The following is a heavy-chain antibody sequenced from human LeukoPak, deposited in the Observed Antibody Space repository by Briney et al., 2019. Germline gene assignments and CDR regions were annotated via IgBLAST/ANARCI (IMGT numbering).Heavy chain of an antibody. CDR3: ARGNSSYGDYGNEYYYYMDV. D-gene: IGHD4-17*01. CDR1: GFTFRRYG. J-gene: IGHJ6*03. Sequence: GGSLRLSCAASGFTFRRYGMIWVRQAPGKGLEWVSVISGSGGSTYYGDSVKSRFTISRDNSKNTLYLQMNSLRAEDTAVYYCARGNSSYGDYGNEYYYYMDVWGKGTTVTVSS. V-gene: IGHV3-23*01. CDR2: ISGSGGST.